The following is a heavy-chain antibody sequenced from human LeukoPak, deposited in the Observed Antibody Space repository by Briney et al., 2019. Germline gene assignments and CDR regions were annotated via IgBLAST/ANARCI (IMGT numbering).Heavy chain of an antibody. CDR1: GYTFTSYA. V-gene: IGHV1-8*02. J-gene: IGHJ4*02. D-gene: IGHD2-2*02. Sequence: ASVKVSCKASGYTFTSYAMHWVRQAPGQGLEWMGWMNPNSGNTGYSQRFQGRVTMTRDTSISTAYMELSSLRLEDTAVYYCARGNPYCSSASCYNYWGQGTLVTVSS. CDR3: ARGNPYCSSASCYNY. CDR2: MNPNSGNT.